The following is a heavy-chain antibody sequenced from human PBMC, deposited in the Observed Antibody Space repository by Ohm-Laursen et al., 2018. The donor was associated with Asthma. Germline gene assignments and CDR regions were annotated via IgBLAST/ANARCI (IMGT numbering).Heavy chain of an antibody. V-gene: IGHV3-21*01. Sequence: SLRLSCAASGYTFSRYSIHWVRQVPGKGLEWVASISTASTFIYYADSVRGRFTTSRDNAKNLVYLHMNSLRAEDTALYYCARIGPEWELPGREYSLHHWGQGTQVTVSS. D-gene: IGHD1-26*01. CDR3: ARIGPEWELPGREYSLHH. CDR2: ISTASTFI. CDR1: GYTFSRYS. J-gene: IGHJ1*01.